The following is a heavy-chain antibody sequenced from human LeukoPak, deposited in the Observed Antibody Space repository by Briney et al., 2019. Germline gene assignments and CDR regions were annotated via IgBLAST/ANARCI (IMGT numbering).Heavy chain of an antibody. CDR2: IYYTGSI. D-gene: IGHD2-2*01. J-gene: IGHJ6*03. CDR1: GDSISGYY. CDR3: ARDLRGTSAMDV. V-gene: IGHV4-59*01. Sequence: PSETLSLTCSVSGDSISGYYWSWIRQPPGKGLEWIAYIYYTGSINYNPSLKSRVTISVDTSKNQFSLKLRSVNAADTAMYYCARDLRGTSAMDVWGKGTTVTVS.